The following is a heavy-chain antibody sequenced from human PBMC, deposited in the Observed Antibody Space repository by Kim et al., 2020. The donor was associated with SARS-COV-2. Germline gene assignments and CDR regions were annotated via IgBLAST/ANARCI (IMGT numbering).Heavy chain of an antibody. D-gene: IGHD3-3*01. Sequence: SETLSLTCTVSGGSISSGGYYWSWLRQHPGKGLEWIGYIYYTGSTYYNPSLKRRVTITVDPSKNQFSLKLSSLTAADTAVYYCARGRLTIFGVVTHFDYWGQGTLVTVSS. V-gene: IGHV4-31*03. CDR2: IYYTGST. J-gene: IGHJ4*02. CDR3: ARGRLTIFGVVTHFDY. CDR1: GGSISSGGYY.